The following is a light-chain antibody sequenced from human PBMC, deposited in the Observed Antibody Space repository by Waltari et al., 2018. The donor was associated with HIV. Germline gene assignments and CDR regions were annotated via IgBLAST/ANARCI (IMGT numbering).Light chain of an antibody. J-gene: IGKJ2*01. CDR3: QQYNSDFYT. CDR1: QNVDSW. Sequence: IQMTQSHSILSASVGDLVTITCRASQNVDSWLAWYQQRPGRAPKLLIYKASTLEYGVPARFTGSGSGTNFTLTINSLHPDDFATYYCQQYNSDFYTFGLGTRLDLK. V-gene: IGKV1-5*03. CDR2: KAS.